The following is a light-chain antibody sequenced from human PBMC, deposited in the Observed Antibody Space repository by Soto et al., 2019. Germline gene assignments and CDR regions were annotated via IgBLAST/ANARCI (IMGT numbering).Light chain of an antibody. J-gene: IGKJ1*01. CDR2: KAS. CDR3: QHYNSYSEA. V-gene: IGKV1-5*03. Sequence: IQLTQSPSTLSGYVGDRVTITCRASQTISSWLAWYQQKPGKAPKLLIYKASTLKSGVPSRFSGSGSGTEFTLTISSLQPDDFATYYCQHYNSYSEALGQGTDVDI. CDR1: QTISSW.